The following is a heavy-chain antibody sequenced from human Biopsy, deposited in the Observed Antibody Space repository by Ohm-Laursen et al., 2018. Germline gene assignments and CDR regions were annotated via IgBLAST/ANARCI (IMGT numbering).Heavy chain of an antibody. V-gene: IGHV1-8*01. CDR2: MNPANGDA. Sequence: SVKASCKASGYTFTTYDINWVRQAPGQGLEWMGWMNPANGDAGYAQSFRGRVTMTRSTSITTAYMELSSLGSEDTAVYYCARVRLGGRVTVFGVEVKTGWLDTWGQGTLVTVSS. CDR1: GYTFTTYD. CDR3: ARVRLGGRVTVFGVEVKTGWLDT. D-gene: IGHD3-3*01. J-gene: IGHJ5*02.